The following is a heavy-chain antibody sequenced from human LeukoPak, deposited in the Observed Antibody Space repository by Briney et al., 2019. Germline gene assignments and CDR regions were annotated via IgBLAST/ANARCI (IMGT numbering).Heavy chain of an antibody. CDR2: IIPILGIA. Sequence: SVKVSCKASGYTFTSYGISWVRQAPGQGLEWMGRIIPILGIANYAQKFQGRVTITADKSTSTAYMELSSLRSEDTAVYYCAVIIAAAGTLSDYWGQGTLVTVSS. J-gene: IGHJ4*02. CDR1: GYTFTSYG. V-gene: IGHV1-69*04. D-gene: IGHD6-13*01. CDR3: AVIIAAAGTLSDY.